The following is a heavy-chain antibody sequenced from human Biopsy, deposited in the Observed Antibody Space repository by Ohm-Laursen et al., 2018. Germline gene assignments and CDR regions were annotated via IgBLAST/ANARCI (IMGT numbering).Heavy chain of an antibody. D-gene: IGHD3-10*01. CDR2: IIPILGTV. J-gene: IGHJ6*02. CDR3: ASEDIGGIGLDV. CDR1: GDTFTTSA. Sequence: GASVKVSCKASGDTFTTSAISWVRQVPGQGLDWMGRIIPILGTVDYGQNFQGRVTIRADTSTTFLELTSLRYDDTAVYYCASEDIGGIGLDVWGLGTTVTVSS. V-gene: IGHV1-69*04.